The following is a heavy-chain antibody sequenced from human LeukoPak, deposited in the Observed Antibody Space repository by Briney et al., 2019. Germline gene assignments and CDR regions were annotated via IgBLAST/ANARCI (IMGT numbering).Heavy chain of an antibody. J-gene: IGHJ4*02. CDR1: GFTVSSNY. V-gene: IGHV3-53*01. CDR2: IYSGGST. Sequence: PGVSLRPSCAPSGFTVSSNYMGGVGQSQGKGLEWVSVIYSGGSTYYADSVKGRFTISRDNSKNTLYLQMNSLRAEDTAVYYCARALGDYWGQGTLVTVSS. CDR3: ARALGDY. D-gene: IGHD3-16*01.